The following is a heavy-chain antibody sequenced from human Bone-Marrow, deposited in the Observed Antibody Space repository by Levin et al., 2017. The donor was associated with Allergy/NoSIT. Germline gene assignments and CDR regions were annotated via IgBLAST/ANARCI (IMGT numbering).Heavy chain of an antibody. V-gene: IGHV3-11*01. CDR2: ISSSGSTI. D-gene: IGHD2-2*01. CDR1: GFTFSDYY. J-gene: IGHJ5*02. Sequence: GGSLRLSCAVSGFTFSDYYMSWIRQAPGKGLEWVSYISSSGSTIYYADSVKGRFITSRDNAKNSLYLQMNSLRAEDTAVYYCARDCISTSCPRGFDPWGQGTLVTVSS. CDR3: ARDCISTSCPRGFDP.